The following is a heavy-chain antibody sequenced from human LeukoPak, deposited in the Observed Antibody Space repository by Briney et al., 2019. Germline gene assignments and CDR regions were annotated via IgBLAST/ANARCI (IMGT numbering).Heavy chain of an antibody. V-gene: IGHV3-23*01. Sequence: GSLRLSCAASGFTFSSYAMSWVRQAPGKGLEWVSAISGSGGSTYYADSVKGRFTISRDNSENTLYLQMNSLRAEDTAVYYCAKGDYYDSSGYYFAYFQHWGQGTLVTVSS. CDR3: AKGDYYDSSGYYFAYFQH. CDR1: GFTFSSYA. D-gene: IGHD3-22*01. CDR2: ISGSGGST. J-gene: IGHJ1*01.